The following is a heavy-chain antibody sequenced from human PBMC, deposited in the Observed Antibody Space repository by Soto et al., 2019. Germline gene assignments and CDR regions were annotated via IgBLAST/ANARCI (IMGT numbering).Heavy chain of an antibody. Sequence: GGSLRLSCAASGFTFSSYAMSWVRQAPGKGLEWVSAISGSGGSTYYADSVKGRFTISRDNSKNTLYLQMNSLRAEDTAVYYCAKDRYSSGWYSVPPPTGFDYWGQGTLVTVSS. CDR1: GFTFSSYA. D-gene: IGHD6-19*01. CDR2: ISGSGGST. J-gene: IGHJ4*02. V-gene: IGHV3-23*01. CDR3: AKDRYSSGWYSVPPPTGFDY.